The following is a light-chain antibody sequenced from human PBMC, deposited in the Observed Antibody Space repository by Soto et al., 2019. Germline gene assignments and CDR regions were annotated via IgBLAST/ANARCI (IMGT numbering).Light chain of an antibody. J-gene: IGLJ2*01. CDR3: CSYTSSSTLI. CDR2: EVT. V-gene: IGLV2-14*01. Sequence: QLVLTQPASVSGSPGQSITISCTGTSSDVGGYKYVSWYQQHPGKAPKLMIYEVTYRPSGVSNRFSGFKSGNTASLTISGLQAEDEAASYCCSYTSSSTLIFGGGTKLTVL. CDR1: SSDVGGYKY.